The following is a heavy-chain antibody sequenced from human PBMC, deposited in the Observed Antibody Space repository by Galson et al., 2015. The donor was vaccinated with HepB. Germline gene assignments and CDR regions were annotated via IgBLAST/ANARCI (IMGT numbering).Heavy chain of an antibody. D-gene: IGHD3-3*01. CDR2: INPNYGAT. CDR1: GFTFTGHY. J-gene: IGHJ4*03. CDR3: AREYDFWSGFYYFDY. V-gene: IGHV1-2*06. Sequence: SVKVSCKASGFTFTGHYIHWVRQAPGQGLEWMGRINPNYGATNYAQKFQGRITMTSDTSITTAYMELSRLRSDDTAVYYCAREYDFWSGFYYFDYWGHGTLVTVYS.